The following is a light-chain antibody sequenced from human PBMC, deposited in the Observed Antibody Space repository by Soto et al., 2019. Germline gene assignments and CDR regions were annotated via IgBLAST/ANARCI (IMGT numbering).Light chain of an antibody. J-gene: IGLJ3*02. CDR2: GNK. Sequence: QSVLTQPPSVSGVPGQKITISCTGSRSNIGAGYDVHWYQQFRGTAPKLLIYGNKNRPSEVPDRFSGSKSGTSASLAITGLQAEDEADYFCQSYDSGFSGLVFGGGTKLTVL. CDR3: QSYDSGFSGLV. V-gene: IGLV1-40*02. CDR1: RSNIGAGYD.